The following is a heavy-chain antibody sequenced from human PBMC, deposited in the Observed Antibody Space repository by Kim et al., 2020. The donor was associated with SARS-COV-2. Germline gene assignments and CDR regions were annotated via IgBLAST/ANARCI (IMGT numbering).Heavy chain of an antibody. J-gene: IGHJ6*02. CDR1: GFTFSSYA. Sequence: GGSLRLSCAASGFTFSSYAMHWVRQAPGKGLEWVAVISYDGSNKYYADSVKGRFTISRDNSKNTLYLQMNSLRAEDTAVYYCASSSSGFWGMYVWGQGTTLTVSS. CDR2: ISYDGSNK. D-gene: IGHD3-22*01. V-gene: IGHV3-30*04. CDR3: ASSSSGFWGMYV.